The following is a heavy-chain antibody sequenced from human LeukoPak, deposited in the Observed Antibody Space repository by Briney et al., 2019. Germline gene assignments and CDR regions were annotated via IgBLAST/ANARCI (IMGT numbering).Heavy chain of an antibody. Sequence: PGGSLRLSCAASGFTFSSYAMNWVRQAPGKGLEWVSGIGGSGGSTYYADSVKGRFTIARDNSKNTLDLQMNSLRAEDTAVYYCAKGHGTSCYTPIDCWGQGTLVTVSS. D-gene: IGHD2-2*01. J-gene: IGHJ4*02. CDR1: GFTFSSYA. CDR2: IGGSGGST. CDR3: AKGHGTSCYTPIDC. V-gene: IGHV3-23*01.